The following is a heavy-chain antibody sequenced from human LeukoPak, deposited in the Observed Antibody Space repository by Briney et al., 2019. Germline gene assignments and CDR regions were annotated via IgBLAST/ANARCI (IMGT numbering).Heavy chain of an antibody. CDR2: IYYSGST. D-gene: IGHD6-6*01. V-gene: IGHV4-39*07. CDR1: GGSISSSSYY. CDR3: ARDRRIAARPGIFYYFDY. Sequence: SEALSLTCTVSGGSISSSSYYWGWIRQPPGKGLEWIGSIYYSGSTYYNPSLKSRVTISVDTSKNQFSLKLSSVTAADTAVYYCARDRRIAARPGIFYYFDYWGQGTLVTVSS. J-gene: IGHJ4*02.